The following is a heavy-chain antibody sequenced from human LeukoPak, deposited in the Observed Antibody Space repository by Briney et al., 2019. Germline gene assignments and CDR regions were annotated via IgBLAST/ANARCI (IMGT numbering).Heavy chain of an antibody. J-gene: IGHJ4*02. CDR3: ARVVGYNDY. CDR1: GFTFSSYE. CDR2: ISSSGSTI. V-gene: IGHV3-48*03. Sequence: GGPLRLSCAASGFTFSSYEMNWVRQAPGKGLEWVSYISSSGSTIYYADSVKGRFTISRDNAKNSLYLQVNSLRAEDTAVYYCARVVGYNDYWGQGTLVTVSS. D-gene: IGHD5-24*01.